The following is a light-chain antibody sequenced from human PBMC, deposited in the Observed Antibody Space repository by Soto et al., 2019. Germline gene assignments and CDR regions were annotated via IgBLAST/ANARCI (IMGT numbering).Light chain of an antibody. CDR1: QRINNW. Sequence: DIQMTKSPSTLSASVGDRVTITCRASQRINNWLAWYQQKPGKAPKFLMFDASTLETGVPSRFSGSGSGTEFTLTISSLQPDDFATYFCQQYHTYPYTFGQGTKLEIK. J-gene: IGKJ2*01. CDR3: QQYHTYPYT. V-gene: IGKV1-5*01. CDR2: DAS.